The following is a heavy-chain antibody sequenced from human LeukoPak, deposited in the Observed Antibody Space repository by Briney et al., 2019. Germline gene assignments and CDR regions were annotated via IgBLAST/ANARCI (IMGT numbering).Heavy chain of an antibody. CDR1: GYTFTSYG. V-gene: IGHV1-18*01. Sequence: ASVKVSCKASGYTFTSYGISWVRQAPGQGLEWMGWISAYNGNTSYAQKLQGRVTMTTDTSTSTAYMELRSLRSDDTAVYYCARAANYYYYYGMDVWGQGTTVTVSS. J-gene: IGHJ6*02. CDR2: ISAYNGNT. CDR3: ARAANYYYYYGMDV.